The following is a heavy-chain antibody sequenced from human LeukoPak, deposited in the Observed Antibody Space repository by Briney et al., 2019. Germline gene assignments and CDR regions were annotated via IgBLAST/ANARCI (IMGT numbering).Heavy chain of an antibody. Sequence: SVKVPCKASGGTLSSNAMSWVRQAPGQGLEWMGGIIPTFGTANYAQKFQGRVTITTDESTSTGYMELSSLRSEDTAVYYCARGHYYSSGAYWGNDYYYYMSVWGKGTTVTVSS. CDR1: GGTLSSNA. D-gene: IGHD3-22*01. J-gene: IGHJ6*03. V-gene: IGHV1-69*05. CDR2: IIPTFGTA. CDR3: ARGHYYSSGAYWGNDYYYYMSV.